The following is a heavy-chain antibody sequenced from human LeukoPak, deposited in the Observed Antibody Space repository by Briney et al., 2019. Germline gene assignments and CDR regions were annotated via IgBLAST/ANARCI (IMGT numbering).Heavy chain of an antibody. V-gene: IGHV4-59*01. D-gene: IGHD3-22*01. J-gene: IGHJ4*02. CDR2: IYYSGST. Sequence: PSETLSLTCTVSGGSISSYFWTWIRQPPGKGLEWIGYIYYSGSTNYNPSLRSRVTISVDTSKKQFSLKLSSVTAADTAVYYCASLFYYGSSGYYFDYWGQGTPVTVSS. CDR3: ASLFYYGSSGYYFDY. CDR1: GGSISSYF.